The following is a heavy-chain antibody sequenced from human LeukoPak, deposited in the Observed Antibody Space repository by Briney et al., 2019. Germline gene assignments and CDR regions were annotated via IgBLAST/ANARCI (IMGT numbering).Heavy chain of an antibody. CDR1: GFTFSSYA. CDR2: ISGNGGST. D-gene: IGHD3-22*01. J-gene: IGHJ4*02. Sequence: GGSLRLSCAASGFTFSSYAMSWVRQAPGKGLEWVSAISGNGGSTYYADSVKGRFTISRDNSKNTLYLQMNSLRAEDTAVYYCAKDLLYYYDSSGYIDYWGQGTLVTVSS. V-gene: IGHV3-23*01. CDR3: AKDLLYYYDSSGYIDY.